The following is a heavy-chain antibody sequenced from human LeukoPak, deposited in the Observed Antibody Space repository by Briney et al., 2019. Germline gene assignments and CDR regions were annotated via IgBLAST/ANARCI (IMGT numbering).Heavy chain of an antibody. CDR1: GGTFISYA. CDR3: ARSGGDYDILTGYPPLYFDY. V-gene: IGHV1-69*13. CDR2: IIPIFGTA. J-gene: IGHJ4*02. Sequence: ASVKVSCKASGGTFISYAISWVRQAPGQGLEWMGGIIPIFGTANYAQKFQGRVTINADESTSTAYMELSSLRSEDTAVYYCARSGGDYDILTGYPPLYFDYWGQGTLVTVSS. D-gene: IGHD3-9*01.